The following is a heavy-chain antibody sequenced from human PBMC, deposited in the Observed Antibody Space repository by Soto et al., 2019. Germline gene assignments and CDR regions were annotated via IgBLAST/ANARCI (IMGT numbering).Heavy chain of an antibody. CDR2: IIPILGIA. V-gene: IGHV1-69*02. Sequence: SSVKVSCQASVCTFSSYTISWVRQAPGQGLEWMGRIIPILGIANYAQKFQGRVTITADKSTSTAYMELSSLRSEDTAVYYCARVVPAAGMDYYYYYYMDVWGKGTTVTVSS. J-gene: IGHJ6*03. D-gene: IGHD2-2*01. CDR1: VCTFSSYT. CDR3: ARVVPAAGMDYYYYYYMDV.